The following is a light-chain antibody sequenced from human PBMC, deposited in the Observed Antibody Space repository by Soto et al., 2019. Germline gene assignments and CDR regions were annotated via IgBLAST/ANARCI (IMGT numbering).Light chain of an antibody. J-gene: IGKJ1*01. CDR1: QGIRND. CDR2: AAS. Sequence: AIQMTQSPSSLSASVGDRVTITCRASQGIRNDLGWYQQKPGKAPKLLIYAASSLQSGVPSRFSGSGSGTDFTLTISSLQPDDFATYYCQQYNSYSPSWTFGQGTKVDIK. V-gene: IGKV1-6*01. CDR3: QQYNSYSPSWT.